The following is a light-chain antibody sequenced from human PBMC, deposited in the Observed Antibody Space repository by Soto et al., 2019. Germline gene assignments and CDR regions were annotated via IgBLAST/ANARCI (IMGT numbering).Light chain of an antibody. Sequence: QAVVTQPASVSGSPGQSITISCTGTSSDVGGYNYVSWYQQHPGKAPKLMIYDVSNRPSGVSNRFSGSKSGNTASLTISGLQAEDEADYYCSSYSTISTLVVFGGGTKLTVL. CDR2: DVS. CDR3: SSYSTISTLVV. J-gene: IGLJ2*01. CDR1: SSDVGGYNY. V-gene: IGLV2-14*01.